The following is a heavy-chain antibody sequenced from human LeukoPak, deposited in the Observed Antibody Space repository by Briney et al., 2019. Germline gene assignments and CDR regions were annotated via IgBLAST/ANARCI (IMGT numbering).Heavy chain of an antibody. D-gene: IGHD6-13*01. Sequence: PSETLSLTCAVYGGSFSGYYWSWIRQPPGKGLEWIGEINHSGSTNYNPCLKSRVTISVDTSKNQFSLKLSSVTAADTAVYYCAMHNSSSWYFDYWGQGTLVTVSS. J-gene: IGHJ4*02. V-gene: IGHV4-34*01. CDR2: INHSGST. CDR1: GGSFSGYY. CDR3: AMHNSSSWYFDY.